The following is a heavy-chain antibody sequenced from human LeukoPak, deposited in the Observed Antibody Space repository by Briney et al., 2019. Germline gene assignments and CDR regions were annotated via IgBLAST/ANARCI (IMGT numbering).Heavy chain of an antibody. CDR1: GYTFTSYY. CDR2: INPSGGST. CDR3: ARDPKRGFQADDAFDI. D-gene: IGHD3-10*01. J-gene: IGHJ3*02. Sequence: ASVKVSCKASGYTFTSYYMHWVRQAPGQGLEWMGTINPSGGSTSYAQKFQGRVTMTRDMSTSTVYMELSSLRSEDTAVYYCARDPKRGFQADDAFDIWGQGTMVTVSS. V-gene: IGHV1-46*01.